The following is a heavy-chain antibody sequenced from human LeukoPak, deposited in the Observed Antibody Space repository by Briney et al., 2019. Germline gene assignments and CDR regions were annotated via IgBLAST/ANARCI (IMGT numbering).Heavy chain of an antibody. J-gene: IGHJ5*02. CDR3: AAEEGSDYDPRFDP. CDR2: TYYRSKWYN. D-gene: IGHD3-3*01. Sequence: SQTLSLTCAFSGDSVSINSAAWNWIRQSPSTGLEWLGSTYYRSKWYNDYAVSVKSRITINPDTSKNQFSLQLNSVTPEDTAVYYCAAEEGSDYDPRFDPWGQGTLVTVSS. V-gene: IGHV6-1*01. CDR1: GDSVSINSAA.